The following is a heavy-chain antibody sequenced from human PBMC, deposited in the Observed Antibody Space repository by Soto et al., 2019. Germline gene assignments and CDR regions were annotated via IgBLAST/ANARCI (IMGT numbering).Heavy chain of an antibody. V-gene: IGHV4-34*01. CDR2: INHSGST. CDR3: ARGKRTYYDFWSGYSLDV. J-gene: IGHJ6*01. Sequence: SETLALTCAVYGGSFSVYYWSWMRQPPGKGLEWIGEINHSGSTNYNPSLKSRVTISVDTSKNQFSLKLSSVTAADTAVYYCARGKRTYYDFWSGYSLDVWGQGTTVTVSS. D-gene: IGHD3-3*01. CDR1: GGSFSVYY.